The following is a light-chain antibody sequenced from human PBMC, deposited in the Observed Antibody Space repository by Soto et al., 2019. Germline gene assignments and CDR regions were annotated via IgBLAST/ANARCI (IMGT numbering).Light chain of an antibody. V-gene: IGLV2-14*01. J-gene: IGLJ2*01. CDR1: SSDVGGYNY. CDR3: SSYTSSSTVV. Sequence: QSALTQPASVSGSPGQSITISCTGTSSDVGGYNYVSWYQQHPGKAPKLMIYAVSHRPSGVSNRFSGSKSGNTASLTISGLQADDEDDYYCSSYTSSSTVVFGGGTKLTVL. CDR2: AVS.